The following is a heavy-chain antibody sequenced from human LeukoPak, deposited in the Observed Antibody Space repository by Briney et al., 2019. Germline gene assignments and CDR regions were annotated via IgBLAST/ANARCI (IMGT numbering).Heavy chain of an antibody. D-gene: IGHD5-12*01. J-gene: IGHJ4*02. CDR3: ARSARGYSGYDWALGEGEFDY. V-gene: IGHV1-2*02. CDR1: GYTFTGYY. CDR2: INPNSGGT. Sequence: ASVKVSCKASGYTFTGYYMHWVRQAPGQGLEWMGWINPNSGGTNYAQKFQGRVTMTRDTSISTAYMELSRLRSDDTAVSYCARSARGYSGYDWALGEGEFDYWGQGTLVTVSS.